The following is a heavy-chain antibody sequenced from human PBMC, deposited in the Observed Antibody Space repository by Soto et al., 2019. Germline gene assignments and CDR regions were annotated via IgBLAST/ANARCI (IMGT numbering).Heavy chain of an antibody. D-gene: IGHD3-22*01. CDR1: GFTFSDHY. CDR2: TRNKANSYTT. V-gene: IGHV3-72*01. CDR3: ARDSEYYDSSGYYPKSFDY. J-gene: IGHJ4*02. Sequence: HPGGSLRLSCAASGFTFSDHYMDWVRQAPGKGLEWVGRTRNKANSYTTEYAASVKGRFTISRDDSKNSLYLQMNSLKTEDTAVYYCARDSEYYDSSGYYPKSFDYWGQGTLVTVSS.